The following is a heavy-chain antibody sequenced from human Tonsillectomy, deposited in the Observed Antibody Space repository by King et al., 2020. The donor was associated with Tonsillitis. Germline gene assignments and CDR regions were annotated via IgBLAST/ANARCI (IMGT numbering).Heavy chain of an antibody. J-gene: IGHJ2*01. Sequence: QLQESGPGLVKPSQTLSLTCTVSGGSISSGGYYWSWIRQHPGKGLEWIGYIYYSGSTHYNPSLKSRVTISVDTSKRQFSLNLRSVTAADTAVYYCAGDGRSSWYTPYWYFDLWGRGTLVTVSS. CDR1: GGSISSGGYY. CDR2: IYYSGST. D-gene: IGHD6-13*01. CDR3: AGDGRSSWYTPYWYFDL. V-gene: IGHV4-31*03.